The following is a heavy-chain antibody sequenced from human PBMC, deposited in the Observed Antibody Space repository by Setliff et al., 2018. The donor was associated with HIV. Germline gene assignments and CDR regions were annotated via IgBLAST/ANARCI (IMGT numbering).Heavy chain of an antibody. CDR1: GGSFSAYH. D-gene: IGHD3-3*01. CDR3: ARGRDYTGSWFRPFYLDF. V-gene: IGHV4-34*01. CDR2: INHSGST. Sequence: SETLSLTCAVYGGSFSAYHWSWIRQTPGKGLEWLGEINHSGSTAYNLALESRVSMSIDTSKNQFSLKLTSVTAADTAIDYCARGRDYTGSWFRPFYLDFWGHGNLVTVSS. J-gene: IGHJ4*01.